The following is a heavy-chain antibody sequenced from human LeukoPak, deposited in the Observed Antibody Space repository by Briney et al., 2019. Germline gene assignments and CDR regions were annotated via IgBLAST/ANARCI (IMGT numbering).Heavy chain of an antibody. V-gene: IGHV4-4*07. CDR1: GYSISNND. CDR2: IYSSGTT. D-gene: IGHD6-13*01. CDR3: ARTYRFGSSRYWYFDL. Sequence: SETLSLTCSVSGYSISNNDWSWIRQPAGKGLEWIGRIYSSGTTNYNPSLKSRVITSVDTSRNQFSLKLGSVTAADTAVYYCARTYRFGSSRYWYFDLWGRGTLVTVSS. J-gene: IGHJ2*01.